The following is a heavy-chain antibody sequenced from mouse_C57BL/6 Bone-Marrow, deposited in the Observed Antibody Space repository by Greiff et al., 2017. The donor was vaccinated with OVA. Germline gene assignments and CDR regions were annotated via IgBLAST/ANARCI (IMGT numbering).Heavy chain of an antibody. V-gene: IGHV1-81*01. J-gene: IGHJ2*02. CDR2: IYPRSGNT. D-gene: IGHD1-1*01. Sequence: QVQPKASGAELARPGASVKLSCKASGYTFTSYGISWVKQRTGQGLEWIGEIYPRSGNTYYNEKFKGKATLTADKSSSTAYMELLSLTSEDSAVYYCARGSTTVDYMDYWGQGTSLTVSS. CDR3: ARGSTTVDYMDY. CDR1: GYTFTSYG.